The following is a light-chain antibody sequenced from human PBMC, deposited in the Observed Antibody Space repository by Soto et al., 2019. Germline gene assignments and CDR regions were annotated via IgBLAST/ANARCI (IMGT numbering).Light chain of an antibody. V-gene: IGKV1-5*01. CDR2: DAS. CDR3: QQYNSYSWT. CDR1: QSINXL. Sequence: DTQMTQSPSTLSASVGDRVTITCRASQSINXLLAWYQQKPGKAPKLLIYDASSLETGVPSRFSGSGSGTEFTLTITSLQPDDFATYYCQQYNSYSWTFGQGTKVDI. J-gene: IGKJ1*01.